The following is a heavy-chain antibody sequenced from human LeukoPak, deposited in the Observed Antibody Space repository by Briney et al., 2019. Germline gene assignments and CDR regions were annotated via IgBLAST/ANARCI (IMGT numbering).Heavy chain of an antibody. Sequence: SETLSLTCTVSGGSISSYYWSWIRQPPGKGLEWIGYIYYSGSTNYNPSLKSRVTISVDTSKNRFSLKLSSVTAADTAVYYCASGGASGWYYYWGQGTLVTVSS. D-gene: IGHD6-19*01. CDR1: GGSISSYY. J-gene: IGHJ4*02. V-gene: IGHV4-59*01. CDR2: IYYSGST. CDR3: ASGGASGWYYY.